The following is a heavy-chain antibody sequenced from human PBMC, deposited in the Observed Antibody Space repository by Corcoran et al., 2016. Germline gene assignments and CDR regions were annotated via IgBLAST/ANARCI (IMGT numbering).Heavy chain of an antibody. Sequence: QVQLQQSGPGLVKPSQTLSLTCAISGDSVSSNSAAWNWIRQSPSRGLEWLGRTYYRSKWYNDYAISVKSRITINPDTSKNQFSLQLNSVTPEDTAVYYCVRSEQWYGSGWQFHFDYWGQGTLVTVSS. D-gene: IGHD6-19*01. J-gene: IGHJ4*02. CDR2: TYYRSKWYN. V-gene: IGHV6-1*01. CDR1: GDSVSSNSAA. CDR3: VRSEQWYGSGWQFHFDY.